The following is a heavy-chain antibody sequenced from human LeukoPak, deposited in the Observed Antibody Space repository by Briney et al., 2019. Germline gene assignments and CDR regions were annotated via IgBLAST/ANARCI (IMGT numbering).Heavy chain of an antibody. V-gene: IGHV4-61*02. CDR1: GGSVSSDNYY. Sequence: PSQTLSLTCTVSGGSVSSDNYYWSWIRQPAGKRLEWIGRIYPSGSTNYNPSLKSRVTISIDTSKNQFSLKLSSVTAADTAVYYCARYFDYWGQGTLVTVSS. CDR2: IYPSGST. J-gene: IGHJ4*02. CDR3: ARYFDY.